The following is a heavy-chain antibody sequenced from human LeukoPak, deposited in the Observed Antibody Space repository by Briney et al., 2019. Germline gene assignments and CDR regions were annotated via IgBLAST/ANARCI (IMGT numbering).Heavy chain of an antibody. CDR1: GFSLRTSGMS. Sequence: SGPALVKPRQTLTLTCTFSGFSLRTSGMSVSWIRQPPGKALEWLARIDWDDDKYYSTSLKTRLTISKDTSKNQVVLTMTNMDPVDTATYYCARIGGNWFDPWGQGTPVTVSS. CDR3: ARIGGNWFDP. D-gene: IGHD1-26*01. V-gene: IGHV2-70*11. CDR2: IDWDDDK. J-gene: IGHJ5*02.